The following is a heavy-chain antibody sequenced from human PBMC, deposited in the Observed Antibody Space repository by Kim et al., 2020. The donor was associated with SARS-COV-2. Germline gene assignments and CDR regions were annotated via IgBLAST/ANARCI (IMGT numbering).Heavy chain of an antibody. V-gene: IGHV3-30*18. CDR2: ISYDGSNK. Sequence: GGSLRLSCAASGFTFSSYGMHWVRQAPGKGLEWVAVISYDGSNKYYADSVKGRFTISRDNSKNTLYLQMNSLRAEDTAVYYCAKGYCSSTSCYSVPHYYYYYGMDVWGQGTTVTVSS. D-gene: IGHD2-2*01. CDR3: AKGYCSSTSCYSVPHYYYYYGMDV. CDR1: GFTFSSYG. J-gene: IGHJ6*02.